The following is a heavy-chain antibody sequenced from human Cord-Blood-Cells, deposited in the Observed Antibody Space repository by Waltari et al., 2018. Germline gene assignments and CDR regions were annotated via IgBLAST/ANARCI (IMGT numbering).Heavy chain of an antibody. V-gene: IGHV4-38-2*02. CDR2: IYHSCRT. J-gene: IGHJ4*02. D-gene: IGHD5-12*01. Sequence: QVQLQESGPGLVKPSETLSLTCTVSGYSISSGYYWGLIRQPPGKGLEWIGSIYHSCRTYYNPSLKSRVNVSVDTSKNQFSLKLSSVTAADTAGYYCARGGGHSGYDYDYWGQGTLVTVSS. CDR1: GYSISSGYY. CDR3: ARGGGHSGYDYDY.